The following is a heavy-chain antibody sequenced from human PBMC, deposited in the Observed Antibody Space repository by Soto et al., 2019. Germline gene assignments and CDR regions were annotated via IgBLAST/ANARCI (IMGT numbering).Heavy chain of an antibody. Sequence: QVQLQESGPGLVKPSETLSLTCTVSGGSISTYYWSWIRQPPGKGLEWIGYIYDSGSTDYNPSLKSRVTISVDTSQDQFSMKLSSVTAADTAVYYCARHGGRYCSGGTCYIYWHFDLWGRGTLVTVSS. CDR3: ARHGGRYCSGGTCYIYWHFDL. V-gene: IGHV4-59*08. D-gene: IGHD2-15*01. CDR2: IYDSGST. CDR1: GGSISTYY. J-gene: IGHJ2*01.